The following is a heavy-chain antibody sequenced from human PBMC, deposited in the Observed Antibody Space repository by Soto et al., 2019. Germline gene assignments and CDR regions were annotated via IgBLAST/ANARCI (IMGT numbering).Heavy chain of an antibody. Sequence: LSLTCTVSGGSISSYYWSWIRQPPGKGLEWIGYIYYSGSTNYNPSLKSRVTVSVDTSKNQFSLKLSSVTAADTAVYYCAREGYCSGGSCYPDYWGQGTLVTAPQ. CDR1: GGSISSYY. CDR2: IYYSGST. V-gene: IGHV4-59*01. CDR3: AREGYCSGGSCYPDY. D-gene: IGHD2-15*01. J-gene: IGHJ4*02.